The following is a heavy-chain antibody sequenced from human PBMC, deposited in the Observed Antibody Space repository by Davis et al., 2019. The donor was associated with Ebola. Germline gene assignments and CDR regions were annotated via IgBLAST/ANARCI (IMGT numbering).Heavy chain of an antibody. V-gene: IGHV4-39*07. D-gene: IGHD1-20*01. CDR1: GASISSNNDY. J-gene: IGHJ4*02. Sequence: PSETLSLTCTVSGASISSNNDYWGWIRQPPGKGLEWIGSVYYSGSTHYNPSLKSRLTISIDTSKNQFSLELRSVTAADTAVYYCVRNLTEASCFDYWGQGALVTVSS. CDR3: VRNLTEASCFDY. CDR2: VYYSGST.